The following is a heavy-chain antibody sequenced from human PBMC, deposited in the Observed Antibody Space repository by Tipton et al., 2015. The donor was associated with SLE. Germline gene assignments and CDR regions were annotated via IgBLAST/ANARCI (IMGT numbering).Heavy chain of an antibody. V-gene: IGHV3-23*01. J-gene: IGHJ4*02. CDR1: GFTFSTYA. CDR2: ISGSGGST. CDR3: ARPPLYSSSWYSDY. D-gene: IGHD6-13*01. Sequence: GSLRLSCAASGFTFSTYAMSWVRQAPGMGLEWVSAISGSGGSTYYADSVKGRFTISRDNSKNTLYLQMNSLRAEDTAVYYCARPPLYSSSWYSDYWGQGTLVTVSS.